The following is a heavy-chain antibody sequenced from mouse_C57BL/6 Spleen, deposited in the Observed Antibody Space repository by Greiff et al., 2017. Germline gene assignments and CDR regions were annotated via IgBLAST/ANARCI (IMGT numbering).Heavy chain of an antibody. CDR2: IYPGSGNT. CDR3: ARGDGSSFAY. J-gene: IGHJ3*01. CDR1: GYTFTDYY. D-gene: IGHD1-1*01. V-gene: IGHV1-76*01. Sequence: VQLQQSGAELVRPGASVKLSCKASGYTFTDYYINWVKQRPGQGLEWIARIYPGSGNTYYNEKFKGKATLTAEKSSSTAYMQLSSLTSEDSAVYFCARGDGSSFAYWGQGTLVTVSA.